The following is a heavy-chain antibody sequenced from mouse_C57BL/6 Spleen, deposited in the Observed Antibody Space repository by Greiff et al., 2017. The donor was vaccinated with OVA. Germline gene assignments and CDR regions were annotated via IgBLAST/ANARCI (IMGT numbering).Heavy chain of an antibody. Sequence: QVQLQQSGAELVRPGTSVKVSCKASGYAFTNYLIEWVKQRPGQGLEWIGVINPGSGGTNYNEKFKGKATLTADKSSSTAYMQLSSLTSEDSAVYFCARFDYDYYFDYWGQGTTLTVSS. D-gene: IGHD2-4*01. J-gene: IGHJ2*01. CDR3: ARFDYDYYFDY. CDR2: INPGSGGT. V-gene: IGHV1-54*01. CDR1: GYAFTNYL.